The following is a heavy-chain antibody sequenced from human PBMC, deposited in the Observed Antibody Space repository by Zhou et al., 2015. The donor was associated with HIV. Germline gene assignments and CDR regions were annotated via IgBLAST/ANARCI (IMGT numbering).Heavy chain of an antibody. CDR3: ARGTHVGRLGCTNGVCLYYYGMDV. D-gene: IGHD2-8*01. V-gene: IGHV1-46*01. CDR2: LDPPAGNT. J-gene: IGHJ6*02. CDR1: GYTFTTYL. Sequence: QVQLVQSGAEVKKPGASVKVSCKASGYTFTTYLIHWVRQAPGQGFEWMGILDPPAGNTTYAQNFQDRITITRDTSTSTAYMELSSLRSEDTAVYYCARGTHVGRLGCTNGVCLYYYGMDVWGQGTTVTVSS.